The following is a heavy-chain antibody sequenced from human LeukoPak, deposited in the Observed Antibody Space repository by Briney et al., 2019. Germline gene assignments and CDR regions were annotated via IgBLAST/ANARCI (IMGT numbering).Heavy chain of an antibody. Sequence: PSETLSLTCTVSGGSISSGGYYWSWIRQHPGKGLEWIGYIYYSGSTYYNPSLKSRVTISVDTSKNQFSLKLSSVTAADTAVYYCARGYYGAHYSDYWGQGTLVTVSS. V-gene: IGHV4-31*03. CDR2: IYYSGST. J-gene: IGHJ4*02. D-gene: IGHD4-17*01. CDR3: ARGYYGAHYSDY. CDR1: GGSISSGGYY.